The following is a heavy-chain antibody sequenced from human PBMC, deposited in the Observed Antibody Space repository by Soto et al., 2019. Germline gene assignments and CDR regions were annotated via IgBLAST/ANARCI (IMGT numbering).Heavy chain of an antibody. Sequence: GALRLYCSASAFPLRMSTIHSVRQAPGKGLEWLSSISSSSSYIFYADSVKGRFTISRDNAKNSMYLQMNSLRAEDTAVYYCARDIGEVSALWGQGNLVTVSS. CDR1: AFPLRMST. D-gene: IGHD3-10*01. V-gene: IGHV3-21*01. J-gene: IGHJ4*02. CDR3: ARDIGEVSAL. CDR2: ISSSSSYI.